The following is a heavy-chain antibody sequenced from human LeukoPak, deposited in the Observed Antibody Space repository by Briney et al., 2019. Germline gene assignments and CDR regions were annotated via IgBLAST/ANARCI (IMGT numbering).Heavy chain of an antibody. CDR1: GGSVSSGSYY. V-gene: IGHV4-39*07. D-gene: IGHD1-26*01. CDR2: INHSGST. J-gene: IGHJ4*02. Sequence: SETLSLTCTVSGGSVSSGSYYWSWIRQPPGKGLEWIGEINHSGSTNYNPSLKSRVTISVDTSKNQFSLKLSSVTAADTAVYYCARGNGLLNYWGQGTLVTVSS. CDR3: ARGNGLLNY.